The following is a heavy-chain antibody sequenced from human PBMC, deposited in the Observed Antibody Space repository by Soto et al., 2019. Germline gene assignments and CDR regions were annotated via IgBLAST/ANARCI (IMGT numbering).Heavy chain of an antibody. Sequence: QVQLEESGGGLVKPGGSLRLSCAASGFTFSDYYMSWIRQTPGKGLEWLSYISGNTIYTNYADSVKGRFTVSRDNAKTSLYLQMNSLRAEDTAVYYCARLDVKYYGVDVWGQGTTVTVSS. J-gene: IGHJ6*02. CDR3: ARLDVKYYGVDV. CDR2: ISGNTIYT. D-gene: IGHD2-2*03. CDR1: GFTFSDYY. V-gene: IGHV3-11*05.